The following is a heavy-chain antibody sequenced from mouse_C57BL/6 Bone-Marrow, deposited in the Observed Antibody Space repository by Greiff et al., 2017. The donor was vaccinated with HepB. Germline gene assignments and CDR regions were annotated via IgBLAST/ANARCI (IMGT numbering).Heavy chain of an antibody. Sequence: QVQLQQSGAELVKPGASVKLSCKASGYTFTEYTIHWVKQRSGQGLEWIGWFYPGSGSINYNEKFKDKATVTADKSSSTVYMELSRLTSEDSAVYYCARHDSGLYCFDYWGQGTTLTVSS. V-gene: IGHV1-62-2*01. CDR3: ARHDSGLYCFDY. CDR2: FYPGSGSI. J-gene: IGHJ2*01. CDR1: GYTFTEYT.